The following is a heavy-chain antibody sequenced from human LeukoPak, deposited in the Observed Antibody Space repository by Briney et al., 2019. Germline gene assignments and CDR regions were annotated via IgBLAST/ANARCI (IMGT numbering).Heavy chain of an antibody. CDR1: GGSISSGGYY. CDR2: IYHSGST. CDR3: ARDREIPGSFLNWFDP. D-gene: IGHD2-21*01. V-gene: IGHV4-30-2*01. J-gene: IGHJ5*02. Sequence: SETLSLTCTVSGGSISSGGYYWSWIRPPPGKGLEWIGYIYHSGSTYYNPSLKSRVTISVDKSKNQFSLKLSSVTAADTAVYYCARDREIPGSFLNWFDPWGQGTLVTVSS.